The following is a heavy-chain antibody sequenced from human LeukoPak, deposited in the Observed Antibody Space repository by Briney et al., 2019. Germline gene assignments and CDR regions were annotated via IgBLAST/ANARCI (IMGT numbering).Heavy chain of an antibody. Sequence: GGSLRLSCAVSGITLSNYGMSWVRQAPGKGLEWVAGISDSGGRTNYADSMKGRFTISRDNSKNSLYLQMNMLRAEDTAVYFCAKRGVVIRVILVGFHKEAYYFDSWGQGALVTVSS. CDR2: ISDSGGRT. J-gene: IGHJ4*02. CDR3: AKRGVVIRVILVGFHKEAYYFDS. CDR1: GITLSNYG. V-gene: IGHV3-23*01. D-gene: IGHD3-22*01.